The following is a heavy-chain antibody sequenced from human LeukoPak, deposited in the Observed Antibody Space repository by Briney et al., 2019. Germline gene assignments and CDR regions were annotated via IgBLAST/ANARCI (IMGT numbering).Heavy chain of an antibody. CDR2: ISGSGGST. J-gene: IGHJ4*02. CDR3: AKDAVAYSSGHTHFDY. Sequence: GGSLRLSCAASGFTFSSYAMSWVRQAPGKGLEWVSAISGSGGSTYYADSVKGRFTISRDNSKNTLYLQMNSLRAEDTAVYYCAKDAVAYSSGHTHFDYWGQGTLVTVSS. CDR1: GFTFSSYA. D-gene: IGHD6-19*01. V-gene: IGHV3-23*01.